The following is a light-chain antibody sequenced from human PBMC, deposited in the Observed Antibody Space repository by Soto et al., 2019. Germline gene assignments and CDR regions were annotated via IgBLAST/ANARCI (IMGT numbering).Light chain of an antibody. CDR3: TSYAVGINVV. CDR1: SSDVGYYNY. J-gene: IGLJ2*01. V-gene: IGLV2-8*01. Sequence: QSALTQPPSASGSPGQSVTISCTGTSSDVGYYNYVSWYQQHPGKAPKLIIYEVNKRPSGVPDRFSGSKSGNTASLTVSGLQAEDEAEYYCTSYAVGINVVFGGGTPLTVL. CDR2: EVN.